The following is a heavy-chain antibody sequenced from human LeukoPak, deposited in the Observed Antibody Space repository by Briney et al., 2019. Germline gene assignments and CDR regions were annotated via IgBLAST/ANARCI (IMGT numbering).Heavy chain of an antibody. CDR1: GFTFSSYG. CDR2: ISGSGGST. D-gene: IGHD3-9*01. V-gene: IGHV3-23*01. J-gene: IGHJ4*02. CDR3: AKDLRYFDWLVDY. Sequence: GGSLRLSCAASGFTFSSYGMNWVRQAPGKGLEWVSVISGSGGSTYYADSVKGRFTISRDKSKNTLYLQMNSLRAEDTAVYYCAKDLRYFDWLVDYWGQGTLVTVSS.